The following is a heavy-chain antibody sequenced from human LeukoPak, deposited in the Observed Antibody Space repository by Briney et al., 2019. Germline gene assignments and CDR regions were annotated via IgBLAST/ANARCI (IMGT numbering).Heavy chain of an antibody. J-gene: IGHJ4*02. Sequence: GGSLRLSCAASGFTFSSYWMCWVRQAPGKGLEWVSTIRSNGDTAYNADSVRGRFAISRDNSKNALFLQMNSLRVEDTAIYYCAKGQELDDGVFDSWGQGTLVTVSS. V-gene: IGHV3-23*01. CDR3: AKGQELDDGVFDS. CDR2: IRSNGDTA. CDR1: GFTFSSYW. D-gene: IGHD1-1*01.